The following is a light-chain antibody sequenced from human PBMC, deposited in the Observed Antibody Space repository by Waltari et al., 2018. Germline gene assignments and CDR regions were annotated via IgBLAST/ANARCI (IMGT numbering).Light chain of an antibody. CDR1: QHVFYKSNNKNY. J-gene: IGKJ2*01. CDR2: SPS. Sequence: ILLTQPPDSLPVSLRDRAPNNCRSSQHVFYKSNNKNYLIWYQQKSRQQQKLIIYSPSMRESGAPERFNGRRSVTEFILTISNLQAEEVAVYYCQQSYTTPPTFGQGTKLE. CDR3: QQSYTTPPT. V-gene: IGKV4-1*01.